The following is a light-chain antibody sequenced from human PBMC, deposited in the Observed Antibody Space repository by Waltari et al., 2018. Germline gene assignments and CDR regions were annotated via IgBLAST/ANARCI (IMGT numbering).Light chain of an antibody. V-gene: IGLV1-47*01. Sequence: QSVLTQPPSASGTPGQRVTISCSGSSSNIGSNVVNWYQQVPGATPKLLIYRNDQRPSGVPDRFAGSKAGTSASLASSGLRSEDEADYYCAAWDDKLGGRWEFGGGTKLTVL. CDR2: RND. CDR1: SSNIGSNV. J-gene: IGLJ2*01. CDR3: AAWDDKLGGRWE.